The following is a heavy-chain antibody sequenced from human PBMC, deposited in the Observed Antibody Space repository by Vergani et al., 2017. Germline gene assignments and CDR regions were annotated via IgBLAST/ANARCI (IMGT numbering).Heavy chain of an antibody. Sequence: EVQLLQSGGGVIQPGGSVRLSCAASGFTFSACPMTWVRQAPGKGLEWVSAISARYPSTYYADSVKGRFTVSRDNSKKTLYLQLNRVRAEDTAVYYCARDVLPWDGHYFEYWGQGTLVTVSS. CDR1: GFTFSACP. CDR3: ARDVLPWDGHYFEY. D-gene: IGHD1-26*01. CDR2: ISARYPST. J-gene: IGHJ4*02. V-gene: IGHV3-23*01.